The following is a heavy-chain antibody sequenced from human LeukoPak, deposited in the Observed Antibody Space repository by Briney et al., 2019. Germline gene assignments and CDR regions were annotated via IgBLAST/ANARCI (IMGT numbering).Heavy chain of an antibody. CDR3: ATGLVTMDH. CDR2: TSTYNDKT. Sequence: GASVKVSCKASGYTFTMNGISWVRQAPGQGLEWMGWTSTYNDKTNYAQKFQGRVTMTEDTSTDTAYMELSSLRSEDTAVYYCATGLVTMDHWGQGTLVTVSS. V-gene: IGHV1-18*01. J-gene: IGHJ4*02. D-gene: IGHD2/OR15-2a*01. CDR1: GYTFTMNG.